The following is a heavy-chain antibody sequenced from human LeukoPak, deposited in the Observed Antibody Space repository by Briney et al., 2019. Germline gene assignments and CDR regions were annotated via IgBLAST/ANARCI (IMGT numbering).Heavy chain of an antibody. Sequence: SETLSLTCTVSGGSISSYYWGWIRQPPGKGLEWIGYIYYSGSTYYNPSLKSRVTISVDTSKNQFSLKLSSVTAADTAVYYCARHEAYSGSYPDYWGQGTLVTVSS. CDR3: ARHEAYSGSYPDY. V-gene: IGHV4-59*08. J-gene: IGHJ4*02. D-gene: IGHD1-26*01. CDR1: GGSISSYY. CDR2: IYYSGST.